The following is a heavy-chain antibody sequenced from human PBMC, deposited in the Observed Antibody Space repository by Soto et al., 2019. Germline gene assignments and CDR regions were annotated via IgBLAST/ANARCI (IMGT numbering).Heavy chain of an antibody. D-gene: IGHD3-3*01. CDR3: ARRVAITIFGVVTSYYYYMDV. CDR2: MNPNSGNI. CDR1: GYTFTSYD. J-gene: IGHJ6*03. Sequence: ASVKVSCKASGYTFTSYDINWVRQATGQGLEWMGWMNPNSGNIGYAQKFQGRVTMTRNTSISTAYMELSSLRSEDTAVYYCARRVAITIFGVVTSYYYYMDVWGKGTTVTVSS. V-gene: IGHV1-8*01.